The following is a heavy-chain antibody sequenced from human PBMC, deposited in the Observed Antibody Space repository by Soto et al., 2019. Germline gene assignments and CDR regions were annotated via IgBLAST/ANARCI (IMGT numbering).Heavy chain of an antibody. CDR2: ISYDGSNK. CDR3: AKDFSKEWELRPLGYFDY. Sequence: GGSLRLSCAASGFTFSSYGMHWVRQAPGKGLEWVAVISYDGSNKYYADSVKGPFTISRDNSKNTLYLQMNSLRAEDTAVYYCAKDFSKEWELRPLGYFDYWGQGTLVTVSS. J-gene: IGHJ4*02. D-gene: IGHD1-26*01. V-gene: IGHV3-30*18. CDR1: GFTFSSYG.